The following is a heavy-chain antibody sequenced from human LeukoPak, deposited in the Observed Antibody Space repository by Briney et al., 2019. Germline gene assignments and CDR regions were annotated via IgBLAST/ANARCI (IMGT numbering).Heavy chain of an antibody. CDR2: IYYSGST. V-gene: IGHV4-59*08. J-gene: IGHJ4*02. D-gene: IGHD3-22*01. CDR1: GDSISSYW. Sequence: SETLSLTCTVSGDSISSYWWSWIRQSPGKGLEWIGNIYYSGSTNCNPSLKSRVTLSVDTSKNQFSLRLISVTAADTAVYYCARRGYYDGSGYNFFDQWGQGTLVTVTS. CDR3: ARRGYYDGSGYNFFDQ.